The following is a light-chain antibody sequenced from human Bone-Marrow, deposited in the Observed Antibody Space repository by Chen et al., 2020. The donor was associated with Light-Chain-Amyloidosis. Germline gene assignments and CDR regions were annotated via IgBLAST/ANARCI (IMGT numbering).Light chain of an antibody. CDR1: NIGSTS. Sequence: SYVLTQPSSVSVAPGQTATIACGGNNIGSTSVHWYQQTPGQAPLLVVYDDSDRPSGIPERLSGSNSGNTATLTSSRVAAGDEAEYYCQVWDRSSDRPVFGGGTKLTVL. CDR2: DDS. V-gene: IGLV3-21*02. J-gene: IGLJ3*02. CDR3: QVWDRSSDRPV.